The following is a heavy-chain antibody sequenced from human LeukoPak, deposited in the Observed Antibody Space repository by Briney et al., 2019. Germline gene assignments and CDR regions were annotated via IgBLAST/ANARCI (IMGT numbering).Heavy chain of an antibody. CDR2: IIPIFGTA. Sequence: SVKVSCKASGGTLSSYAISWVRQAPGQGLEWMGGIIPIFGTANYAQKFQGRVTITADESTSTAYMELSSLRSEDTAVYYCARLPIAVAGTGWNDAFDIWGQGTMVTVSS. D-gene: IGHD6-19*01. CDR3: ARLPIAVAGTGWNDAFDI. J-gene: IGHJ3*02. CDR1: GGTLSSYA. V-gene: IGHV1-69*13.